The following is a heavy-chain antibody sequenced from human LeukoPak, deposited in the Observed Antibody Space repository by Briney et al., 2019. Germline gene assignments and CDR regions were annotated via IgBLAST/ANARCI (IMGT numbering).Heavy chain of an antibody. CDR2: VDPEDGET. J-gene: IGHJ5*02. CDR3: ATAPSSGVQNYDFWSGYPGDNWFDP. Sequence: ASVKVSCTVSGYTFTDYYMHWVQQAPGKGLEWMGLVDPEDGETIYAEKFQGRVTITADTSTDTAYMELSSLRSEDTAVYYCATAPSSGVQNYDFWSGYPGDNWFDPWGQGTLVTVSS. CDR1: GYTFTDYY. V-gene: IGHV1-69-2*01. D-gene: IGHD3-3*01.